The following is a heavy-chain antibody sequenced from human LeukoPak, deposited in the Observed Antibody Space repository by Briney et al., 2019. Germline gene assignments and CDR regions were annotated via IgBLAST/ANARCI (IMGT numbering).Heavy chain of an antibody. CDR2: ISGSGGST. V-gene: IGHV3-23*01. J-gene: IGHJ4*02. Sequence: AGGSLRLSCAASGFTFSSYAMSWVRQAPGKGLEWVSAISGSGGSTYYADSVKGRFTISRDNSKNTLYLQMNSLRAEDTAVYYRAAGVVAATYFDYWGQGTLVTVSS. CDR3: AAGVVAATYFDY. D-gene: IGHD2-15*01. CDR1: GFTFSSYA.